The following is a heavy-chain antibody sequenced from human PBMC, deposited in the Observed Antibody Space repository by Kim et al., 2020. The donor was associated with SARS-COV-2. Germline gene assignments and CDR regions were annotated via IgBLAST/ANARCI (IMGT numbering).Heavy chain of an antibody. CDR1: GFTFSSYA. J-gene: IGHJ6*02. D-gene: IGHD3-3*01. Sequence: GGSLRLSCAASGFTFSSYAMSWVRQAPGKGLEWVSAISGSGGSTYYADSVKGRFTISRDNSKNTLYLQMNSLRAEDTAVYYCAKDKSYDFWSGYSEYYYYGMDVWGQGTTVTVSS. V-gene: IGHV3-23*01. CDR3: AKDKSYDFWSGYSEYYYYGMDV. CDR2: ISGSGGST.